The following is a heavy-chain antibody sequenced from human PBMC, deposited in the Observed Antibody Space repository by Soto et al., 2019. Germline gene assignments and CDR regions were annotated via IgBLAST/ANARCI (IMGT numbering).Heavy chain of an antibody. J-gene: IGHJ6*02. Sequence: QVQLVESGGGVVQPGRSLRLSCAASGFTFRSYGMHWVRQAPGKGLEWVAVISYDGSDKNYVDSVKGRFTISRDNSKNMLYRQLTSLRGENTGVYYCAKSTAVGDDYYYDGMDVWGQGTTVTVSS. V-gene: IGHV3-30*18. CDR2: ISYDGSDK. CDR1: GFTFRSYG. CDR3: AKSTAVGDDYYYDGMDV. D-gene: IGHD1-26*01.